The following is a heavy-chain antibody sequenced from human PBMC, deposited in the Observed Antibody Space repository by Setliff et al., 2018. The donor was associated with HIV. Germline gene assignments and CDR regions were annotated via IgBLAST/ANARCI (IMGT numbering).Heavy chain of an antibody. V-gene: IGHV4-34*09. D-gene: IGHD5-18*01. J-gene: IGHJ4*02. Sequence: SETLSLTCAVYGGSFSLYYWSWLRQSPGKGLEWIGEIRQDGSANYNPSLKSRLAISVDTSKNQFSLKLSSVTAADTAVYYCARHPDTAMVTYWGQGTLVTVSS. CDR2: IRQDGSA. CDR1: GGSFSLYY. CDR3: ARHPDTAMVTY.